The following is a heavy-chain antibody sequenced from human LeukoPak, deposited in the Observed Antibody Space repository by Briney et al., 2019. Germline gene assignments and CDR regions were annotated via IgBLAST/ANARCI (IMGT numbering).Heavy chain of an antibody. CDR1: GGSFSGYY. CDR2: INHSGST. V-gene: IGHV4-34*01. D-gene: IGHD6-19*01. J-gene: IGHJ4*02. Sequence: SETLSLTCAVYGGSFSGYYWSWIRQPPGKGLEWIGEINHSGSTNYNPSLKSRVTISVDTSKHQFSLQLSSVTAADTAVYYCARGSGPTYYFDYWGQGTLVTVSS. CDR3: ARGSGPTYYFDY.